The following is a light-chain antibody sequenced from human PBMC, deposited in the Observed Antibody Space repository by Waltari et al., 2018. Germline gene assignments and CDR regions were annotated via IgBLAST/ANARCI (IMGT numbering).Light chain of an antibody. CDR1: SSDIGAGFH. J-gene: IGLJ3*02. Sequence: QSVLTPPPSVSGAPGQIPTIPCTGSSSDIGAGFHAHRYQQRPGTAPKLLIYATNKRPSGVPDRFSASRSGASASLAIAGLQAEDEADYYCQSYDNSLRAWVFGGGTKLTVL. CDR2: ATN. V-gene: IGLV1-40*01. CDR3: QSYDNSLRAWV.